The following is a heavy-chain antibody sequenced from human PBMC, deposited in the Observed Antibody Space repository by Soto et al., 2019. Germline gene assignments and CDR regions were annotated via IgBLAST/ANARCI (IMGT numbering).Heavy chain of an antibody. CDR3: AFAAAGYYYYGMDV. V-gene: IGHV1-18*01. J-gene: IGHJ6*02. Sequence: QVQLVQSGAEVKKPGASVKVSCKASGYTFTSYGISWVRQAPGQGLEWMGWISAYNGNTNYAQKLQGRVTMTTDTSTRKASMELRSLRSDDTAVYYCAFAAAGYYYYGMDVWGQGTTVTVSS. D-gene: IGHD6-13*01. CDR1: GYTFTSYG. CDR2: ISAYNGNT.